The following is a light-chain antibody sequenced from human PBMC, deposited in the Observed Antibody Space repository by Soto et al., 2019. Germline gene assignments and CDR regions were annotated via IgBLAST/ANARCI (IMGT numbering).Light chain of an antibody. CDR3: RSYTSSSTLGV. CDR2: DVS. Sequence: QSALTQPASVSGSPGQSITISCTGTSSDVGGYNYVSWYQQHPGKAPKLMIYDVSNRPSGVSNRFSGSKSGNTASLTISGXXAXXXADYYCRSYTSSSTLGVFGGGTKLTVL. CDR1: SSDVGGYNY. V-gene: IGLV2-14*01. J-gene: IGLJ2*01.